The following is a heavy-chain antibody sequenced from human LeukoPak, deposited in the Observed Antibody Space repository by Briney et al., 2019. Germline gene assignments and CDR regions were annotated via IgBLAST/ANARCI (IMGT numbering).Heavy chain of an antibody. CDR2: ISAYNGNT. V-gene: IGHV1-18*01. Sequence: ASVKVSCKASGYTFSKYDLSWVRQAPGQGLEWMGWISAYNGNTNYAQKLQGRVTMTTDTSTSTAYMELRSLRSDDTAVYYCARVRGFERRIDYWGQGTLVTVSS. D-gene: IGHD1-26*01. CDR1: GYTFSKYD. CDR3: ARVRGFERRIDY. J-gene: IGHJ4*02.